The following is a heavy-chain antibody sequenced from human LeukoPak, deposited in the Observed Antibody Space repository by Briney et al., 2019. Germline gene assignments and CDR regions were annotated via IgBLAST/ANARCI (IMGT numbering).Heavy chain of an antibody. Sequence: ASVKVSCKASGYIFTSYYMHWVRQAPGQGLEWMGIINPSGGSTSYAQKFQGRVTMIRDTSTSTLYMELSSLRSEDTAVYYCARENSAYGFDYWGQGTLVTVSS. J-gene: IGHJ4*02. CDR2: INPSGGST. V-gene: IGHV1-46*01. CDR1: GYIFTSYY. D-gene: IGHD5-12*01. CDR3: ARENSAYGFDY.